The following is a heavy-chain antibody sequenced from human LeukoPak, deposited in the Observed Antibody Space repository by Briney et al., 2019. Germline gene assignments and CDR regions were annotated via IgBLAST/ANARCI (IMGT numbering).Heavy chain of an antibody. D-gene: IGHD3-10*01. J-gene: IGHJ6*01. Sequence: GGSLRLSCAAFGFTFSSYAMGWVRQAPGKGLEWVSAISGSGGNTYYADSVKGRFTFSRDNSKNTLYLQMNSLRPEDTALYYCAKAVWFGEFEYYLFGLDVWGQGTTVTVSS. CDR2: ISGSGGNT. CDR3: AKAVWFGEFEYYLFGLDV. V-gene: IGHV3-23*01. CDR1: GFTFSSYA.